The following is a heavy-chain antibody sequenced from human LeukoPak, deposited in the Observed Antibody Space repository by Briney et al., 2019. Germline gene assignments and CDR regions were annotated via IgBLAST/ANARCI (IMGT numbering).Heavy chain of an antibody. Sequence: ASVKVSCKASGYTFTGYYTHWVRQAPGQRLEWMGWINAGNGNTKYSQKFQGRVTITRDTSASTAYMELSSLRSEDTAVYYCASSPPFQDIVLMVYAWQFDYWGQGTLVTVSS. CDR3: ASSPPFQDIVLMVYAWQFDY. CDR2: INAGNGNT. V-gene: IGHV1-3*01. J-gene: IGHJ4*02. CDR1: GYTFTGYY. D-gene: IGHD2-8*01.